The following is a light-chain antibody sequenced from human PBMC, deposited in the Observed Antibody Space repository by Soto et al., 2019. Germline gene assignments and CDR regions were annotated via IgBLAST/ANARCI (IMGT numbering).Light chain of an antibody. V-gene: IGLV2-14*01. Sequence: VLTQPASVSVSPGQTITISCTGTSSDVGDYNYVSWYQQHPGKAPKLMIYEVGNRPSGVSSRFSGSKSGNTASLTISGLQAEDEADYYCKSFTSSSTFVFGTGTKVTVL. CDR1: SSDVGDYNY. CDR3: KSFTSSSTFV. CDR2: EVG. J-gene: IGLJ1*01.